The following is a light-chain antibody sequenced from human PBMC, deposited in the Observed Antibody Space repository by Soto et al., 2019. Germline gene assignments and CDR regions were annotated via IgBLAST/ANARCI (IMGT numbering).Light chain of an antibody. CDR2: AAS. V-gene: IGKV1-39*01. CDR3: QQSNSTPIT. Sequence: DIQMTQSPSSLSASVGHRVTITCRASQSISSYLNWYQQKPGKAPKLLIYAASSLQSGVPSRFSGRGAGTDFTLTISSLQPEAFATYYCQQSNSTPITFGQGTRLEIK. CDR1: QSISSY. J-gene: IGKJ5*01.